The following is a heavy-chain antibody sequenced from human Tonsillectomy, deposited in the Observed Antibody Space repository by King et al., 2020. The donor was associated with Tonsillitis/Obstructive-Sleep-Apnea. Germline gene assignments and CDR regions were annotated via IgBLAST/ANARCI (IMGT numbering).Heavy chain of an antibody. V-gene: IGHV3-11*05. Sequence: VQLVESGGGLVKPGGSLRLSCAASGFTFSDYYLSWIRQAPGKGLEWLSDISSSSTYTNYADSVRGRFTISRDNAKNSLYLQMNSLRAEDTAAYYCAGDPRPSGWLLTPDGFDIWGQGTMVTVSS. D-gene: IGHD3-22*01. J-gene: IGHJ3*02. CDR1: GFTFSDYY. CDR2: ISSSSTYT. CDR3: AGDPRPSGWLLTPDGFDI.